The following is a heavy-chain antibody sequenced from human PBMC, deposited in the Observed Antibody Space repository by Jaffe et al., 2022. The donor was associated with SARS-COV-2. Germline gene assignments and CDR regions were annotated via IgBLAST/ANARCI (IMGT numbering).Heavy chain of an antibody. D-gene: IGHD2-15*01. V-gene: IGHV3-7*01. Sequence: EVQLVESGGGLVQPGGSLRLSCAASGFTFSSYWMSWVRQAPGKGLEWVANIKQDGSEKYYVDSVKGRFTISRDNAKNSLYLQMNSLRAEDTAVYYCAREDCSGGSCYELPAPMDVWGQGTTVTVSS. J-gene: IGHJ6*02. CDR1: GFTFSSYW. CDR3: AREDCSGGSCYELPAPMDV. CDR2: IKQDGSEK.